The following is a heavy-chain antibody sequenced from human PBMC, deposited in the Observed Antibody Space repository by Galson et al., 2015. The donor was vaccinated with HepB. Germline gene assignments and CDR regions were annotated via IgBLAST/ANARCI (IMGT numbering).Heavy chain of an antibody. CDR1: AFTFSSYW. V-gene: IGHV3-74*01. CDR3: ARTYYYYDMDV. J-gene: IGHJ6*02. Sequence: SLRLSCAASAFTFSSYWMHWVRQAPGKGLVWVSRINSDGSSTSYADSVKGRFTISRDNAKNTLYLQMNSLRAEDTAVYYCARTYYYYDMDVWGQGTTVTVSS. D-gene: IGHD2-21*01. CDR2: INSDGSST.